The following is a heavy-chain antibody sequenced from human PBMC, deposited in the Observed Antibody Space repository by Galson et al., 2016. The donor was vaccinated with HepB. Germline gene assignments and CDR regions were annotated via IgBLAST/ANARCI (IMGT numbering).Heavy chain of an antibody. CDR1: GYTFDSYG. D-gene: IGHD2-8*01. V-gene: IGHV1-18*04. CDR3: ARGTYMDV. Sequence: SVKVSCKASGYTFDSYGITWVRQAPGQGLEWVAWISADNGDTDYAQKFQGRVTMTTDTSTNTGYMELWSLRSDDTAVDYCARGTYMDVWGKGTAVTVSS. CDR2: ISADNGDT. J-gene: IGHJ6*04.